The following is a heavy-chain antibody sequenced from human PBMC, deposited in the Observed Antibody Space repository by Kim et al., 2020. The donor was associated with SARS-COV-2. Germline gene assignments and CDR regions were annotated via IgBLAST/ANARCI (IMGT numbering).Heavy chain of an antibody. CDR1: GGSITNYS. CDR3: ARAPWLLPDY. CDR2: IYYSGST. Sequence: SETLSLTCTVSGGSITNYSLSWIRQPPGKGLEWIGHIYYSGSTNYNPPPKSRVTKTVDTSKNQFSLKLSAVTAADTAVYYCARAPWLLPDYWGQGTLVTVSS. J-gene: IGHJ4*02. V-gene: IGHV4-59*13. D-gene: IGHD2-15*01.